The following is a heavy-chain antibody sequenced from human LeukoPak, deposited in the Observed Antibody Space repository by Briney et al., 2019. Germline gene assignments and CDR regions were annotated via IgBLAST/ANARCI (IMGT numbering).Heavy chain of an antibody. CDR3: ARDARSSWYFDY. CDR2: IYYSGST. CDR1: GGSISSYY. J-gene: IGHJ4*02. Sequence: SETLSLTCTVSGGSISSYYWSWIRQPPGKGLEWIGYIYYSGSTNYNPSLKSRVTISVDTSKNQFSLKLSSVTAADTAVYYCARDARSSWYFDYWGQGTLVTVSS. V-gene: IGHV4-59*01. D-gene: IGHD6-13*01.